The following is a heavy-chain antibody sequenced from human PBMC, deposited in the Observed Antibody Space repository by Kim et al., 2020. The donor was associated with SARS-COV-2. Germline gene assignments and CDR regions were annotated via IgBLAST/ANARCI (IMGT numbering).Heavy chain of an antibody. CDR2: ISAYNGNT. D-gene: IGHD5-18*01. V-gene: IGHV1-18*01. J-gene: IGHJ4*02. CDR1: GYTFTSYG. Sequence: ASVKVSCKASGYTFTSYGISWVRQAPGQGLEWMGWISAYNGNTNYAQKLQGRVTMTTDTSTSTAYMELRSLRSDDTAVYYCARDMVSGYSYGHKTAPVDYWGQGTLVTVSS. CDR3: ARDMVSGYSYGHKTAPVDY.